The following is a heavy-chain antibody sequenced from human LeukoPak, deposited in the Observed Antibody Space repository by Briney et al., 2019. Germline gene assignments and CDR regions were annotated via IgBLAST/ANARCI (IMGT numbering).Heavy chain of an antibody. V-gene: IGHV4-59*01. CDR3: ANFWA. Sequence: SETLSLTCTVSGGSISSYYWSWIRQPPGKGLEWIGYIYYSGSTNYNPSLKSRVTISVDTSKNQFSLKLSSVTAADTAVYYCANFWAWGQGTLVTVSS. J-gene: IGHJ5*02. CDR2: IYYSGST. CDR1: GGSISSYY. D-gene: IGHD3-3*01.